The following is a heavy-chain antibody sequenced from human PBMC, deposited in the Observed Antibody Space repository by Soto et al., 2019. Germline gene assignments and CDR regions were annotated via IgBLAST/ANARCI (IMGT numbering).Heavy chain of an antibody. CDR2: IYNIRIT. CDR1: GGSVVSDDNY. J-gene: IGHJ4*02. CDR3: ARGLHWNYGYGY. Sequence: PSETLSLTCTVSGGSVVSDDNYWSLIRQPPGRGLEWIAYIYNIRITNYNPSLKSRVTISVDSSKNQFSLKLTSVTAADTAVSYCARGLHWNYGYGYWGQGTLVTVSS. D-gene: IGHD1-7*01. V-gene: IGHV4-61*08.